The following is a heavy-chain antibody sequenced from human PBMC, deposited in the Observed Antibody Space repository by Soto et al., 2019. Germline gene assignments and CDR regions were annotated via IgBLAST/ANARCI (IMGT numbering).Heavy chain of an antibody. J-gene: IGHJ4*02. Sequence: QVQLVQSGAEEKKPGASVKVSCKASGYTFTSYAMHWVRQAPGQRLEWMGWINAGNGNTKCSQKFHDRVTITRDTSASTAYMELSSLRSEDTAVYYCARGESVVGDYWGQGTLVTVSS. D-gene: IGHD2-15*01. CDR2: INAGNGNT. V-gene: IGHV1-3*05. CDR3: ARGESVVGDY. CDR1: GYTFTSYA.